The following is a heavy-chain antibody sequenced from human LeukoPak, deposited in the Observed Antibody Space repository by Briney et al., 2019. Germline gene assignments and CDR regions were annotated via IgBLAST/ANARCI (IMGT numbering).Heavy chain of an antibody. V-gene: IGHV4-59*07. CDR1: GGSIDGYY. CDR3: ARVWRGIFLAADN. Sequence: SDPLSLTCTLSGGSIDGYYWSGIRQSPGKGLEWIGYIYYTGSALYNPSLKSRVIISLDTSKNQLSLNLRSVKAADTAVYYCARVWRGIFLAADNWGQGTLVTVSS. J-gene: IGHJ4*02. CDR2: IYYTGSA. D-gene: IGHD3-3*01.